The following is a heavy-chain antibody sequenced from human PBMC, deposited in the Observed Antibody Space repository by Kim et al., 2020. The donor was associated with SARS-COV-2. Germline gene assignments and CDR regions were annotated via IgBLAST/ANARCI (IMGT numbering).Heavy chain of an antibody. CDR1: GFTFDDYA. J-gene: IGHJ4*02. CDR3: AKDLMSSSPY. CDR2: ISWNSGSI. V-gene: IGHV3-9*01. Sequence: GGSLRLSCAASGFTFDDYAMHWVRQAPGKGLEWVSGISWNSGSIGYADSVKGRFTISRDNAKNSLYLQMNSLRAEDTALYYCAKDLMSSSPYWGQGTLVTVSS. D-gene: IGHD6-13*01.